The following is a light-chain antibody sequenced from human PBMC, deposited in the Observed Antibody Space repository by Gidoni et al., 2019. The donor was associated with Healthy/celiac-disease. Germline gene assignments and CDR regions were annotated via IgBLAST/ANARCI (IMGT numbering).Light chain of an antibody. Sequence: DMQMTKSPSTLSASVGDRVTITCRASQSISSWLAWYKQKPGKAPKLLIYDASSLESGVPSRFSGSGSGTEFTLTISSLQPDDFATYYCQQYNSYPLTFGGGTKVEIK. CDR1: QSISSW. J-gene: IGKJ4*01. CDR2: DAS. V-gene: IGKV1-5*01. CDR3: QQYNSYPLT.